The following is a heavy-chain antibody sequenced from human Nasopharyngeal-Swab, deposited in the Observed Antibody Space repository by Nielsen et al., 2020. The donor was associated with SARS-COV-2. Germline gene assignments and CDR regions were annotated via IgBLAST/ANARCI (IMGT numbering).Heavy chain of an antibody. V-gene: IGHV1-24*01. J-gene: IGHJ5*02. CDR2: FDPEDGET. D-gene: IGHD3-9*01. CDR3: ATASPHYDILTGYYHNWFDP. Sequence: WVRQAPGQGLEWMGGFDPEDGETIYAQKFQGRVTMTEDTSTDTAYMELSSLRSEDTAVYYCATASPHYDILTGYYHNWFDPWGQGTLVTRLL.